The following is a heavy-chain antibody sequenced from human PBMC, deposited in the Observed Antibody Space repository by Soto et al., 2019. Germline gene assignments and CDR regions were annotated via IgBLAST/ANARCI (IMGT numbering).Heavy chain of an antibody. Sequence: ASVKVSCKASGYTFTEYFLHWVRQAPGQGLEWMAWINPKSGGTTYAPRFQGRLTLTSDTSFNTAYMDLTRLTSDDTAVYYCARASYSGSGGFYFYYYNMDVWGQGTTVTVSS. J-gene: IGHJ6*02. CDR3: ARASYSGSGGFYFYYYNMDV. CDR1: GYTFTEYF. V-gene: IGHV1-2*02. CDR2: INPKSGGT. D-gene: IGHD3-10*01.